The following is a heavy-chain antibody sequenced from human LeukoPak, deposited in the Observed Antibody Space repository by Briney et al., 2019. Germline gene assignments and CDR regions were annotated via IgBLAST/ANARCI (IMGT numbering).Heavy chain of an antibody. CDR1: GFTFRAYS. CDR2: ISSSSSYI. Sequence: PGGSLRLSCTAFGFTFRAYSMDWVPQAPGKGLEWVSSISSSSSYIYYADSVKGRFTISRDNANNALYLQMNSLRAEDSAVYYCARRSGWIDYWGQGTLVTVSS. D-gene: IGHD6-19*01. CDR3: ARRSGWIDY. V-gene: IGHV3-21*01. J-gene: IGHJ4*02.